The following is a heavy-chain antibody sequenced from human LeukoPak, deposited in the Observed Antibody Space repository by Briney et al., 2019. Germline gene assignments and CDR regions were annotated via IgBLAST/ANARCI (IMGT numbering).Heavy chain of an antibody. D-gene: IGHD3-22*01. V-gene: IGHV1-18*01. CDR2: ISAYNGNT. CDR1: GYTFTSYG. Sequence: GASVKVSCKASGYTFTSYGISWVRQAPGQGLEWMGWISAYNGNTNYAQKLQGRVTMTTDTSTSTAYMELRSLRSDDTAVYYCARDMPRRVPWPLEAMTVVVHGTPFDYWGQGTLVTVSS. CDR3: ARDMPRRVPWPLEAMTVVVHGTPFDY. J-gene: IGHJ4*02.